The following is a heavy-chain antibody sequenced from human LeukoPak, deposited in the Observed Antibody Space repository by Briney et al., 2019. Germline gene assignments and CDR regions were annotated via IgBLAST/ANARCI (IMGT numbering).Heavy chain of an antibody. V-gene: IGHV4-59*01. CDR2: IYYSGST. CDR1: GGSISSYY. J-gene: IGHJ6*03. CDR3: ARVGGYSYGPQYYYYYYYYMDV. D-gene: IGHD5-18*01. Sequence: ETLSLTCTVSGGSISSYYWSWIRQPPGKGLEWIGYIYYSGSTNYNPSLKSRVTISVDTSKNQFSLKLSSVTAADTAVYYCARVGGYSYGPQYYYYYYYYMDVWGKGTTVTVSS.